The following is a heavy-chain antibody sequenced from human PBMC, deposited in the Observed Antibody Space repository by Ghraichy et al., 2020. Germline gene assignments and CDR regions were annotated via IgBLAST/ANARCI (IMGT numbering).Heavy chain of an antibody. CDR1: GGSISTTSYY. D-gene: IGHD6-25*01. V-gene: IGHV4-39*07. J-gene: IGHJ4*02. CDR2: IYYSGSI. Sequence: SETLSLTCTVSGGSISTTSYYWSWIRQPPGKGLECLGTIYYSGSIYYNPSLKSRVTILVDTSKNQFSLKLISVTAADTAVYYCARSSGYSSGCFDYWGRGALVTVSS. CDR3: ARSSGYSSGCFDY.